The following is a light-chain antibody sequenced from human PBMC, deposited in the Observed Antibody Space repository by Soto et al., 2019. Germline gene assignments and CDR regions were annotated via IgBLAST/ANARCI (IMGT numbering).Light chain of an antibody. V-gene: IGKV1-39*01. J-gene: IGKJ4*01. Sequence: DIQMTQSPSSLSASVVDRVTITCRASQSSTSYLHWYQQKPGKAPKLLIYAASSLQSGVPSRFSGRGSGTDFTLTISSLPPEDVATYYFQQSYSTPLTFGGWTKVESK. CDR3: QQSYSTPLT. CDR1: QSSTSY. CDR2: AAS.